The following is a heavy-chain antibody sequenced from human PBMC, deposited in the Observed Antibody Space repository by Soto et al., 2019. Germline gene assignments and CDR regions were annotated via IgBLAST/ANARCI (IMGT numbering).Heavy chain of an antibody. CDR2: IYHSGST. Sequence: QLQLQESGSGLVKPSQTLSLTCAVSGGSISSGGYSWSWIRQPPGKGLEWIGYIYHSGSTYYNPSLKSRVTISVDRSKNQFSLKLSSVTAADTAVYYCATSTTVTTLDAFDIWGQGTMVTVSS. D-gene: IGHD4-17*01. CDR3: ATSTTVTTLDAFDI. CDR1: GGSISSGGYS. V-gene: IGHV4-30-2*01. J-gene: IGHJ3*02.